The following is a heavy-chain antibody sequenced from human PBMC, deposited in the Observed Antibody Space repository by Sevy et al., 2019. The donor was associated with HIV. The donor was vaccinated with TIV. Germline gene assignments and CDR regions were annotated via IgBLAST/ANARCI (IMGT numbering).Heavy chain of an antibody. V-gene: IGHV3-9*01. D-gene: IGHD6-25*01. J-gene: IGHJ6*02. Sequence: GGSLRLSCAASGFTFDDYAMHWVRQAPGKGLEWVSGISWNSGSIGYADSVKGRFTISRDNAKNSLYLQMNSLRAEDTASYYSAKDKAAAGGPTYGMDVWGQGTMVTVSS. CDR2: ISWNSGSI. CDR1: GFTFDDYA. CDR3: AKDKAAAGGPTYGMDV.